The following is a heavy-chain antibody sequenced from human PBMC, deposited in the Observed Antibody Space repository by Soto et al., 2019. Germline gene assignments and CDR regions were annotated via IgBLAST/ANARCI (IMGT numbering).Heavy chain of an antibody. CDR2: IWYDGSQQ. CDR1: RFTFSSYG. CDR3: ARDSTAFNFCPGDP. D-gene: IGHD3-10*01. J-gene: IGHJ5*02. V-gene: IGHV3-33*01. Sequence: HPGGSLRLSFAASRFTFSSYGMHWFRQAPGKGLEWVAAIWYDGSQQYYADSVKGRFTITRDNSKNTLYLQMNNLRAEDTAVYYCARDSTAFNFCPGDPWGQGTLVTVSS.